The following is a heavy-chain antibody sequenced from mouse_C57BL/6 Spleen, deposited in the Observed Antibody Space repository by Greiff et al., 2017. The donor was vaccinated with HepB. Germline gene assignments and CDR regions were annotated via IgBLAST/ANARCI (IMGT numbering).Heavy chain of an antibody. CDR3: ARQRGNQFAY. CDR1: GFTFSSYG. Sequence: EVKLVESGGDLVKPGGSLKLSCAASGFTFSSYGMSWVRQTPDKRLEWVATISSGGSYTYYPDSVKGRFTISRDNAKNTLYLQMSSLKSEDTAMYYCARQRGNQFAYWGQGTLVTVSA. J-gene: IGHJ3*01. D-gene: IGHD2-1*01. CDR2: ISSGGSYT. V-gene: IGHV5-6*01.